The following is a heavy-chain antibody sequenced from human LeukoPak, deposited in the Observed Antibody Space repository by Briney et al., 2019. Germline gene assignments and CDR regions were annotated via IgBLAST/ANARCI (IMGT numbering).Heavy chain of an antibody. CDR3: ARERTAMVKLGGPRPFDY. J-gene: IGHJ4*02. CDR1: GDSVSSNSAA. V-gene: IGHV6-1*01. Sequence: SQTLSLTCAISGDSVSSNSAAWNWIRQSPSRGLEWLGRTYYRSKWYNDYAVSVKSRITINPDTSKNQFSLQLNSVTPEDTAVYYCARERTAMVKLGGPRPFDYWGQGTLVTVSS. CDR2: TYYRSKWYN. D-gene: IGHD5-18*01.